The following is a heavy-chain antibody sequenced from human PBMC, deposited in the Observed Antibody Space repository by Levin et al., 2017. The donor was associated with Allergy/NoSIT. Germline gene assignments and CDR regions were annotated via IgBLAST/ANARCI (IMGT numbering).Heavy chain of an antibody. Sequence: PGGSLRLSCAASGFTFSNAWMNWVRQAPGKGLEWVGRIKSKTDGGTTDYAAPVKGRFTISRDDSKNTLYLQMNSLKTEDTAVYYCTTGSSGWYEGLYYYYGMDVWGQGTTVTVSS. V-gene: IGHV3-15*07. CDR1: GFTFSNAW. D-gene: IGHD6-19*01. CDR3: TTGSSGWYEGLYYYYGMDV. J-gene: IGHJ6*02. CDR2: IKSKTDGGTT.